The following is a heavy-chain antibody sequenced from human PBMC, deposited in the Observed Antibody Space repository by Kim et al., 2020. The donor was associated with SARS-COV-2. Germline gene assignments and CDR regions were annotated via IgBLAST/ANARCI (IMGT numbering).Heavy chain of an antibody. CDR2: VSGSGGST. J-gene: IGHJ6*04. D-gene: IGHD6-13*01. Sequence: GGSLRLSCAASGFSFTTFAMNWVRQAPGKGLEWVSEVSGSGGSTFYADSVKGRFTVSRDNSRNTLYVQMNSLRADDTAVYYCAKGRAADSYFYYNLDVWGKGTTVTVSS. CDR3: AKGRAADSYFYYNLDV. CDR1: GFSFTTFA. V-gene: IGHV3-23*01.